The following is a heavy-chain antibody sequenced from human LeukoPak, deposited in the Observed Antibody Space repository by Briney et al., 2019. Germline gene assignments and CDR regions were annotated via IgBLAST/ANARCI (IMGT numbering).Heavy chain of an antibody. Sequence: GESLKISCKGSGYSFTSYWIGWVRQMPGKGLEWMGIIYPGDSDTRYSPSFQGQVTISADKSISTAYLQWSSLKASDTAMYYCARGRDGYNYAPQGFDYWGQGTLVTVSS. J-gene: IGHJ4*02. CDR3: ARGRDGYNYAPQGFDY. CDR2: IYPGDSDT. CDR1: GYSFTSYW. V-gene: IGHV5-51*01. D-gene: IGHD5-24*01.